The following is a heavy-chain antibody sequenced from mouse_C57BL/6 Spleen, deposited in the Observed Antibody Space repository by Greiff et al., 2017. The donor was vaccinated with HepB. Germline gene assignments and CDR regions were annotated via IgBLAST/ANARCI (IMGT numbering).Heavy chain of an antibody. CDR1: GYAFTNYL. CDR3: ARSDGSSSLYFGY. D-gene: IGHD1-1*01. V-gene: IGHV1-54*01. Sequence: VKLQQSGAELVRPGTSVKVSCKASGYAFTNYLIEWVKQRPGQGLEWIGVINPGSGGTNYNEKFKGKATLTAEKSSSTAYMQLSSLTSEDSAVYFCARSDGSSSLYFGYWGQGTTLTVSS. J-gene: IGHJ2*01. CDR2: INPGSGGT.